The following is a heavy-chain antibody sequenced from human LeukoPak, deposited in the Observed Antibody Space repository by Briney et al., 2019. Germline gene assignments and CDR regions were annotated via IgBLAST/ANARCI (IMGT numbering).Heavy chain of an antibody. Sequence: GGSLRLSCAASGFTFSSYSMNWVRQAPGKGLEWVSYISSSSSTIYYADSVKGRFTISRDNAKNSVYLQMNSLRAEDTALYYCARDLETDDFWSGYFRTEDWFDPWGQGTLVTVSS. J-gene: IGHJ5*02. CDR1: GFTFSSYS. D-gene: IGHD3-3*01. V-gene: IGHV3-48*04. CDR2: ISSSSSTI. CDR3: ARDLETDDFWSGYFRTEDWFDP.